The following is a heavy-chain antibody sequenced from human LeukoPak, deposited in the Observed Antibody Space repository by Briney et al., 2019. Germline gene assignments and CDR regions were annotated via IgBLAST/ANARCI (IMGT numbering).Heavy chain of an antibody. Sequence: GGSLRLSCAASGFTFDDYAMHWVRQAPGKGLEWVSSISWNSGSIGHPDSVKGRFTISRDNAKNSLYLQMNSLRVEDTALYYCAKGDDSSGYSSPTDWGQGTLVTVSS. CDR2: ISWNSGSI. V-gene: IGHV3-9*01. D-gene: IGHD3-22*01. J-gene: IGHJ4*02. CDR1: GFTFDDYA. CDR3: AKGDDSSGYSSPTD.